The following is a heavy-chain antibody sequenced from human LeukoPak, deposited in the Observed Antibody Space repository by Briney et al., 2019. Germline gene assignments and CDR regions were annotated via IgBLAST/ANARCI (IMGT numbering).Heavy chain of an antibody. D-gene: IGHD6-13*01. CDR1: GFTFTSSA. CDR3: ARSRKPGYSSSWYSSPYFDY. CDR2: IIPIFGTA. Sequence: SVKVSCRASGFTFTSSAVQWVRQAPGQGLEWMGGIIPIFGTANYAQKFQGRVTITADESTSTAYMELSSLRSEDTAVYYCARSRKPGYSSSWYSSPYFDYWGQGTLVTVSS. V-gene: IGHV1-69*13. J-gene: IGHJ4*02.